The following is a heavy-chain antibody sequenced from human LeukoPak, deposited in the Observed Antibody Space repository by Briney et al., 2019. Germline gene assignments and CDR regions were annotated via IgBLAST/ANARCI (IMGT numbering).Heavy chain of an antibody. CDR3: ARGLVGYCSSTSCFYYYYGMDV. Sequence: ASVKVSCKASGYTFTSYDINWVRRATGQGLEWMGWMNPKSGNTGYAQKFQGRVTMTRNTSISTAYMELSSLRSEDTAVYYCARGLVGYCSSTSCFYYYYGMDVWGQGTTVTVSS. V-gene: IGHV1-8*01. J-gene: IGHJ6*02. D-gene: IGHD2-2*01. CDR2: MNPKSGNT. CDR1: GYTFTSYD.